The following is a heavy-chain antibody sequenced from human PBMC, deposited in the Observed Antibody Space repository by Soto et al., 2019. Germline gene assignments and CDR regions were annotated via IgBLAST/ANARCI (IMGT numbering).Heavy chain of an antibody. D-gene: IGHD3-16*01. CDR2: ISYDGSNK. Sequence: QVQLVESGGGVVQPGRSLRLSCAASGFTFSSYAMHWVRQAPGKGLEWVAVISYDGSNKYYADSVKGRFTISRDNSKNTLYLQMNSLRAEDTAVYYCAGLGGGSDYWGQGTLVTVSS. CDR3: AGLGGGSDY. CDR1: GFTFSSYA. J-gene: IGHJ4*02. V-gene: IGHV3-30-3*01.